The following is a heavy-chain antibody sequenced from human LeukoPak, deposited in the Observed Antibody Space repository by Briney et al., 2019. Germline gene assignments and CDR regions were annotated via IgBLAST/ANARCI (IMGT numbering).Heavy chain of an antibody. D-gene: IGHD3-22*01. CDR3: ARDPYYYDSSGYSP. Sequence: GGSLRLSCAASGFTFSSYAMSWVRQAPGKGLEWVANIKQDGSEKYYVDSVKGRFTISRDNAKNSLYLQMNSLRAEDTAVYYCARDPYYYDSSGYSPWGQGTLVTVSS. CDR2: IKQDGSEK. J-gene: IGHJ4*02. V-gene: IGHV3-7*03. CDR1: GFTFSSYA.